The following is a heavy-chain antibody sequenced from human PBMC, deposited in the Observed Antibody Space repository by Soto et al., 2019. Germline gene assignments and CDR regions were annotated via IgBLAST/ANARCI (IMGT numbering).Heavy chain of an antibody. V-gene: IGHV3-48*02. D-gene: IGHD2-8*01. CDR3: AKYCSSDVCFDY. CDR2: ISGSGDTK. J-gene: IGHJ4*02. CDR1: GFTFSSCS. Sequence: LRLSCASSGFTFSSCSMNWVRQAPGKGLEWVSFISGSGDTKYYADSVKGRFTISRDNAKNSLYLQMSSLRDEDTAVYYCAKYCSSDVCFDYWGQGTLVTVSS.